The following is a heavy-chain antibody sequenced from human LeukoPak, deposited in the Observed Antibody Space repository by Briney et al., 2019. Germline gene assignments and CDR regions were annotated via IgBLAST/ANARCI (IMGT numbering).Heavy chain of an antibody. J-gene: IGHJ5*02. CDR3: ARGHDFWSGSNWFDP. CDR1: GGSISSYY. CDR2: IYTSGST. V-gene: IGHV4-4*07. Sequence: SETLSLTCTVSGGSISSYYWSWIRQPAGKGLEWIGRIYTSGSTNYNPSLKSRVTMSVDTSQNQFSLKLSSVTAADTAVYYCARGHDFWSGSNWFDPWGQGTLVTVSS. D-gene: IGHD3-3*01.